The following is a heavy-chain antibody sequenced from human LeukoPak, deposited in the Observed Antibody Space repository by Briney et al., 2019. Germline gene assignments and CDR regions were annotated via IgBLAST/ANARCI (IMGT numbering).Heavy chain of an antibody. D-gene: IGHD1-26*01. CDR3: ARGSRWELPLDY. CDR1: GGSVNSGSYY. CDR2: INHSGST. V-gene: IGHV4-39*07. Sequence: SETLSLTCTVSGGSVNSGSYYWSWIRQSPGKGLEWIGEINHSGSTNYNPSLKSRVTISLDTSKNQFSLKLSSVTAADTAVYYCARGSRWELPLDYWGQGTLVTVSS. J-gene: IGHJ4*02.